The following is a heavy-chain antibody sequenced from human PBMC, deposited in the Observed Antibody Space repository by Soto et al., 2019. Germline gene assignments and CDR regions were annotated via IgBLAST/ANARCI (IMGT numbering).Heavy chain of an antibody. CDR1: GDTFTDYY. V-gene: IGHV1-46*01. D-gene: IGHD2-21*02. J-gene: IGHJ4*02. CDR3: ARGGHVVVVTAALDY. Sequence: QVQLMQSGAEVKKPGASVKVSCKASGDTFTDYYIHWVRQAPGQGLEWMGTVNPSGGHTTYAQHFLGRVTRTRDTSTSTVYMELTSLTSDGTAIYSCARGGHVVVVTAALDYWGQGTLVTVSS. CDR2: VNPSGGHT.